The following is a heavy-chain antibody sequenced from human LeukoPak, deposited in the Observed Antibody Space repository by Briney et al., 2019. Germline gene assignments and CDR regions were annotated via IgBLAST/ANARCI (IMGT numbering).Heavy chain of an antibody. CDR1: GYTFTGYY. Sequence: ASVKVSCKASGYTFTGYYIHWVRQAPGQGLEWMGWINPNSGGTKYAQKFQGRVTMTRDTSVSTAYMELSGLRSDDTAVYYCARQWLGSQCFDPWGQGTLVTVSS. CDR3: ARQWLGSQCFDP. D-gene: IGHD6-19*01. V-gene: IGHV1-2*02. CDR2: INPNSGGT. J-gene: IGHJ5*02.